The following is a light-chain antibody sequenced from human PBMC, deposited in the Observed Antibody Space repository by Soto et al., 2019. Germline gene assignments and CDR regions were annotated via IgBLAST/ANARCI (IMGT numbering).Light chain of an antibody. CDR1: SSDVGGYNY. J-gene: IGLJ1*01. Sequence: QSVLTQPASVSGSPGQSITISCTGTSSDVGGYNYVSWYQQHPGRAPKLMIYEVSNRSSRVSNRFSGSKSGNTASLTIAGLQAEDEADYYCSSYSSSSTLYVFGTGTKV. V-gene: IGLV2-14*01. CDR2: EVS. CDR3: SSYSSSSTLYV.